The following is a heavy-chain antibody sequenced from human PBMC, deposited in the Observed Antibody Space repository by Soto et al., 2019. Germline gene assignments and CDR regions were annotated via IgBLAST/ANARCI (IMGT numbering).Heavy chain of an antibody. CDR2: ISAYNGNT. CDR3: ATVGGDSRISAIRPPRTKYGMDV. D-gene: IGHD1-7*01. V-gene: IGHV1-18*01. CDR1: GYTFTSYG. J-gene: IGHJ6*02. Sequence: QVQLVQSGAEVKKPGASVKVSCKASGYTFTSYGISWVRQAPGQGLEWMGWISAYNGNTNYAQNLQGRVTMTTDTSTGTAYMELRSLRSDDTAVYYCATVGGDSRISAIRPPRTKYGMDVWGQGTTVTVSS.